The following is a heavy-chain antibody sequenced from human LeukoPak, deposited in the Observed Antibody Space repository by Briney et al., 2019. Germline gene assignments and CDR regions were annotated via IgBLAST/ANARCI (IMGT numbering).Heavy chain of an antibody. CDR3: ARAAAGTYYYYYYMDV. Sequence: ASVKVSCXASGYTFTGYYMHWVRQAPGQGLAWMGRINPNSGGTNYAQKFQGRVTMTRDTSISTAYMELSRLRSDDTAVYYCARAAAGTYYYYYYMDVWGKGTTVTVSS. CDR2: INPNSGGT. CDR1: GYTFTGYY. J-gene: IGHJ6*03. D-gene: IGHD6-13*01. V-gene: IGHV1-2*06.